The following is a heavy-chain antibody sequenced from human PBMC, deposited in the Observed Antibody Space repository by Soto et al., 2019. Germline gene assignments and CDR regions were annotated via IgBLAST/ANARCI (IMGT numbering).Heavy chain of an antibody. CDR2: IVVGSGNT. CDR1: GFTFTSSA. V-gene: IGHV1-58*02. J-gene: IGHJ6*03. CDR3: AAACYYDFWSGYIEHYYMDV. D-gene: IGHD3-3*01. Sequence: SVKVSCKASGFTFTSSAMQWVRQARGQRLEWIGWIVVGSGNTNYAQKFQERVTITRDMSTSTAYMELSSLRSEDTAVYYCAAACYYDFWSGYIEHYYMDVWGKGTTVTVSS.